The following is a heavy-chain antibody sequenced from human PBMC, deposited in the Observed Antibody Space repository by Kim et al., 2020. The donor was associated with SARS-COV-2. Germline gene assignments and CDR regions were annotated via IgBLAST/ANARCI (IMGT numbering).Heavy chain of an antibody. J-gene: IGHJ4*02. CDR3: AKDRVWDDSTLDY. V-gene: IGHV3-23*01. Sequence: YADAVKGRFTISRDNSKNTLYLQMNSLRAEDTAVYYCAKDRVWDDSTLDYWGQGTLVTVSS. D-gene: IGHD3-22*01.